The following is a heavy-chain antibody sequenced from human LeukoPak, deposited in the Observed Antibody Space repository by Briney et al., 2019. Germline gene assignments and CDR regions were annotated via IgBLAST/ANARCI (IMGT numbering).Heavy chain of an antibody. CDR3: ARAPVYYYYMDV. Sequence: GGSLRLSCAASGFTFSDYYMSWIRQAPGKGLEWVSYISSSGSTIYYADSVKGRFTISRDNAKNSLYLQMNSLRAEDTAGYYCARAPVYYYYMDVWGKGTTVTVSS. V-gene: IGHV3-11*01. CDR2: ISSSGSTI. CDR1: GFTFSDYY. J-gene: IGHJ6*03.